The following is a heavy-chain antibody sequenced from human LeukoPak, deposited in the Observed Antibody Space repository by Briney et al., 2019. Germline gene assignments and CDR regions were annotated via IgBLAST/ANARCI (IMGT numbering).Heavy chain of an antibody. CDR3: ARHCVDTETGDAFDI. CDR1: GYSFTSYW. D-gene: IGHD3/OR15-3a*01. CDR2: IYPGDSDT. Sequence: GESLKISCNGTGYSFTSYWIGWVRQMPGKGLEWMGIIYPGDSDTRYSPSFQGQVTISADKSISTAYLQWSGLKASDTALYYCARHCVDTETGDAFDIWGQGTMVTVST. J-gene: IGHJ3*02. V-gene: IGHV5-51*01.